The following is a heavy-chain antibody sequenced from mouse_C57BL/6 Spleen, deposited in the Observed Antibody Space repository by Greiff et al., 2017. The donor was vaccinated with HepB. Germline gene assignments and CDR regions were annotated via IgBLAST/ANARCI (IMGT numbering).Heavy chain of an antibody. CDR2: ISYDGSN. D-gene: IGHD1-1*01. CDR3: AGRWGPRYFVV. CDR1: GYSITSGYY. V-gene: IGHV3-6*01. Sequence: DVKLQESGPGLVKPSQSLSLTCSVTGYSITSGYYWNWIRQFPGNKLEWMGYISYDGSNNYNPSLKNRISITRDTSKNQFFLKLNSVTTEDTATYYCAGRWGPRYFVVWGTGTTVTVSS. J-gene: IGHJ1*03.